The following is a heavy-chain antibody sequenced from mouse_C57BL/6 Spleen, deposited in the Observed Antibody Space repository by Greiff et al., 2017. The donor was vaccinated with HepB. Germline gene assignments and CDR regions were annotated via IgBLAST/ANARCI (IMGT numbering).Heavy chain of an antibody. CDR3: ARIYYYGSSYGNFDY. J-gene: IGHJ2*01. V-gene: IGHV3-6*01. CDR2: ISYDGSN. D-gene: IGHD1-1*01. Sequence: EVQLVESGPGLVKPSQSLSLTCSVTGYSITSGYYWNWIRQFPGNKLEWMGYISYDGSNNYNPSLNNRISITRDTSKNQFFLKLNSVTTEDTATYYCARIYYYGSSYGNFDYWGQGTTLTVSS. CDR1: GYSITSGYY.